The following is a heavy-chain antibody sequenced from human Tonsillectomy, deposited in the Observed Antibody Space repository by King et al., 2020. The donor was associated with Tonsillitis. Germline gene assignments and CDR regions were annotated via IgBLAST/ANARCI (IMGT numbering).Heavy chain of an antibody. Sequence: VQLVESGGGLVKPGGSLRLSCAASGFSFSSYNMNWVRQAPGKGLEWVSSISYSSGYIYYADSVKGRFTISRDNAKNSLYLQMNSLGAEDTAVYYCARGVLSTSWGMDVWGQGTTVTVSS. J-gene: IGHJ6*02. V-gene: IGHV3-21*01. CDR1: GFSFSSYN. CDR3: ARGVLSTSWGMDV. D-gene: IGHD2-2*01. CDR2: ISYSSGYI.